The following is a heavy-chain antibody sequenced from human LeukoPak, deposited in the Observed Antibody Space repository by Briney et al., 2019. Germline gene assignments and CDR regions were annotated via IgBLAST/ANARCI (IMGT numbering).Heavy chain of an antibody. V-gene: IGHV4-4*07. J-gene: IGHJ3*02. Sequence: SSETLSLTCTVSGGSISNYYWSWIRQPAGKGLEWIGRIYTSGSTNYNPSLKSRVTMSVDTSKNQFSLKLSSVTAADTAVYYCARSSSSWRNDAFDIWGQGTMVTVSS. D-gene: IGHD6-13*01. CDR2: IYTSGST. CDR1: GGSISNYY. CDR3: ARSSSSWRNDAFDI.